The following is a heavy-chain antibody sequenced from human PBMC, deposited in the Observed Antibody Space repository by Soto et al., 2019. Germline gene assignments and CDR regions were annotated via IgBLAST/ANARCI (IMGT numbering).Heavy chain of an antibody. Sequence: ASVKVSFKASGYTFTGYYMHWVRQAPGQGLEWMGWINPNSGGTNYAQKFQGWVTMTRDTSISTAYMELSRLRSDDTAVYYCARGYIVGATRYFDYWGQGTLVTV. J-gene: IGHJ4*02. CDR3: ARGYIVGATRYFDY. V-gene: IGHV1-2*04. CDR1: GYTFTGYY. CDR2: INPNSGGT. D-gene: IGHD1-26*01.